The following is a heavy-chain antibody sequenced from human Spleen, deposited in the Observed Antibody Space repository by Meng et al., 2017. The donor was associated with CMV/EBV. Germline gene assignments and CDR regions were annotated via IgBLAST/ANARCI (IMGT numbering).Heavy chain of an antibody. Sequence: QLQQAESGHGPWKPSCTLSLICPVSCGFMGCVDYLWNWIRQPPGMGLEWIGYIYYSGNTYYNPSLKSRVTISIDTSKNQFSLKLSSVTAADTAVYYCARAEYYNWFDPWGQGTLVTVSS. CDR3: ARAEYYNWFDP. V-gene: IGHV4-30-4*01. CDR1: CGFMGCVDYL. CDR2: IYYSGNT. D-gene: IGHD1-14*01. J-gene: IGHJ5*02.